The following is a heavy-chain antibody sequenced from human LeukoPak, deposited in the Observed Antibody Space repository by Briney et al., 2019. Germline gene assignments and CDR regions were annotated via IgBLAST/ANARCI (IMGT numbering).Heavy chain of an antibody. D-gene: IGHD3-22*01. CDR3: ARGGYYGYYFDY. CDR2: IYYSGST. Sequence: SETLSLTCTVSGGSISSYYWTWIRQSPGNGLEWIGYIYYSGSTNYSPSLNSRVTMSLDTSKNQFSLKLSSVTAADTAVYYCARGGYYGYYFDYWGQGTLVTVSS. CDR1: GGSISSYY. V-gene: IGHV4-59*01. J-gene: IGHJ4*02.